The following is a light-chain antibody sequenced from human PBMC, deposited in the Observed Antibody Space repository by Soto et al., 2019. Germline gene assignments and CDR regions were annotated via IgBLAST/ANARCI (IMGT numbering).Light chain of an antibody. CDR1: QGISSY. CDR2: AAS. Sequence: AIWVTQSPSSLSASTGDRVSITCRSSQGISSYLAWYQQKPGKAPKLLIYAASTLQSGVPSRFSGSGSGTDFTLTISCLQSEDFATYYCQQYYSYPYTFGQGTRLEI. CDR3: QQYYSYPYT. V-gene: IGKV1-8*01. J-gene: IGKJ5*01.